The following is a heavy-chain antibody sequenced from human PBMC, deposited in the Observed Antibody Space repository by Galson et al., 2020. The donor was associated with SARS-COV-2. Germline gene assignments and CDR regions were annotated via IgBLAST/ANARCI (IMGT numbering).Heavy chain of an antibody. CDR3: ARGRGRWLQLAWYFDL. Sequence: PSETLSLTCAVYGGSSSGYYWSWIRQPPGKGLEWIGEINHSGSTNYNPSLKSRVTISVDTSKNQFSLKLSSVTAADTAVYYCARGRGRWLQLAWYFDLWGRGTLVTVSS. V-gene: IGHV4-34*01. CDR1: GGSSSGYY. D-gene: IGHD5-12*01. J-gene: IGHJ2*01. CDR2: INHSGST.